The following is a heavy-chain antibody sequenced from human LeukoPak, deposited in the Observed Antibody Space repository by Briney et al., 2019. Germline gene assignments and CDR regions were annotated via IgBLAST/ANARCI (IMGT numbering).Heavy chain of an antibody. CDR3: ARQQSDTSLFDP. J-gene: IGHJ5*02. Sequence: PSGTLSLTCAVSGGSISSSNWWSWVRQPPGKGLEWIGMIFYSGSAYYTPSLRGRVTLSVDTSRNQFSLNLISVTAADTGVYFCARQQSDTSLFDPWGQGTLVTVSS. V-gene: IGHV4-4*02. CDR2: IFYSGSA. D-gene: IGHD2-21*02. CDR1: GGSISSSNW.